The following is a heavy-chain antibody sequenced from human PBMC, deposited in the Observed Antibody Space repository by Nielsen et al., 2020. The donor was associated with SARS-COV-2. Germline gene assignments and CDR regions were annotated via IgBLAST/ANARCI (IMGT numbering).Heavy chain of an antibody. CDR3: ARVRSFAGVLSD. CDR2: INPSGGST. CDR1: GYTFTSYY. Sequence: ASVKVSCKASGYTFTSYYMHWVRQAPGQGLEWMGIINPSGGSTSYAQKFQGRVTITRDTSASTAYMELSSLRSEDTAVYYCARVRSFAGVLSDWGQGTLVTVSS. J-gene: IGHJ4*02. V-gene: IGHV1-46*01. D-gene: IGHD3-10*01.